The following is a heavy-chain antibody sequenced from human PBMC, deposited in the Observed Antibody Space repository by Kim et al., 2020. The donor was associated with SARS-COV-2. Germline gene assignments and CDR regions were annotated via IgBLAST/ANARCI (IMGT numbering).Heavy chain of an antibody. J-gene: IGHJ5*02. Sequence: ASVKVSCKASGYTFTSYAMNWVRQAPGQGLEWMGWINTDTGNPTYAQAFTGRFVFSLDTSVSTAYLQISSLKAEDTAVYYCARDTRIAVAGRSPSGGFDPWGQGTLVTVSS. D-gene: IGHD6-19*01. CDR1: GYTFTSYA. V-gene: IGHV7-4-1*02. CDR2: INTDTGNP. CDR3: ARDTRIAVAGRSPSGGFDP.